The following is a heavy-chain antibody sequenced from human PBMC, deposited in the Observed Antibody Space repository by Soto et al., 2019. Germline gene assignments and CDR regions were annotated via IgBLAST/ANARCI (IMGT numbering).Heavy chain of an antibody. Sequence: QVQLQEPGPRLVEPSQTLSLTCTVSGGSISSDDYCWSRIRQSPGKGLEWIGHIYDSGNTYSNPSLKSRVTISGDTSNNQFSLRLSSVTAADTAVYYCARGPSGDKVDYWGQGTLVTVSS. V-gene: IGHV4-30-4*01. CDR3: ARGPSGDKVDY. D-gene: IGHD1-26*01. CDR1: GGSISSDDYC. J-gene: IGHJ4*02. CDR2: IYDSGNT.